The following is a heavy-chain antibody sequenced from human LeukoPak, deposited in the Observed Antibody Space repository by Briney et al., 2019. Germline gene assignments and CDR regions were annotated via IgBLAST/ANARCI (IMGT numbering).Heavy chain of an antibody. Sequence: RASVKVSCKASGGTFSSYAISWVRQAPGQGLEWMGWISAYNGNTNYAQKLQGRVTMTTDTSTSTAYMELRSLRSDDTAVYYCAREDCSGGSCYSDYWGQGTLVTVSS. CDR3: AREDCSGGSCYSDY. CDR2: ISAYNGNT. J-gene: IGHJ4*02. V-gene: IGHV1-18*01. CDR1: GGTFSSYA. D-gene: IGHD2-15*01.